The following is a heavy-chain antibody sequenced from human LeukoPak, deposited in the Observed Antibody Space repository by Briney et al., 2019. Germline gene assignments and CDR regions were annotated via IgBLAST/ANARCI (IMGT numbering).Heavy chain of an antibody. CDR2: ISSSSSTI. CDR1: GFTFSSYS. CDR3: ASLLLWFGELSYYYGMDV. V-gene: IGHV3-48*02. J-gene: IGHJ6*02. Sequence: GGSLGLSCAASGFTFSSYSMNWVRQAPGKGLEWVSYISSSSSTIYYADSVKGRFTISRDNAKNSLYLQMNSLRDEDTAVYYCASLLLWFGELSYYYGMDVWGQGTTVTVSS. D-gene: IGHD3-10*01.